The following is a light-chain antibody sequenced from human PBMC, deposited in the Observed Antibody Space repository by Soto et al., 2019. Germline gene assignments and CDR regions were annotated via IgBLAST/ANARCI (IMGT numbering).Light chain of an antibody. Sequence: QSVLTQLASVYGSPGQSITISCTGTSSDVGGYNYVSWYQQHPGKAPKLMIYDVSNRPSGVSNRFSGSKSGNTASLTISGLQAEDEPDYYCSSYTSSSTLLNVFGTGTKVTV. CDR2: DVS. V-gene: IGLV2-14*01. J-gene: IGLJ1*01. CDR1: SSDVGGYNY. CDR3: SSYTSSSTLLNV.